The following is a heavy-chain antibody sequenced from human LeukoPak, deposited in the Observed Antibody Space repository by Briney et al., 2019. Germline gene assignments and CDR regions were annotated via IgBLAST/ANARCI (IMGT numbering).Heavy chain of an antibody. V-gene: IGHV1-18*01. D-gene: IGHD3-22*01. J-gene: IGHJ4*02. Sequence: ASVKVSCKASGCTFTSYGISWVRQAPGQGLEWMGWISAYNGNTNYAQKLQGRVTMTTDTSTNTAYMELRSLRSDDTAVYYCARGPYYYDSSGYSLDYWGQGTLVTVSS. CDR2: ISAYNGNT. CDR3: ARGPYYYDSSGYSLDY. CDR1: GCTFTSYG.